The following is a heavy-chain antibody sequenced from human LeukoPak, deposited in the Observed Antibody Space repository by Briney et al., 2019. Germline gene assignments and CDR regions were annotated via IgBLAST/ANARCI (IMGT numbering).Heavy chain of an antibody. CDR1: GFTFSDYY. Sequence: GGSLRLSCAASGFTFSDYYMSWIRQAPGKGVEWVSSISSSGSNTYYTDSVKGRFTISRDNSKYTLYLQMNSLRVEDTAVYYCAAGSGSYYKATSWGQGTLVTVSS. D-gene: IGHD3-10*01. V-gene: IGHV3-23*01. J-gene: IGHJ5*02. CDR3: AAGSGSYYKATS. CDR2: ISSSGSNT.